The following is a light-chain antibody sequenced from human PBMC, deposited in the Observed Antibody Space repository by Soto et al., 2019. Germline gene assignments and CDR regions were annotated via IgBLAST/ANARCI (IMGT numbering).Light chain of an antibody. CDR2: AAS. CDR3: QQYSTYPWT. Sequence: DIQMTQSPSTLSASVGDRVTITCRASQSISNWLAWYQQKPGKAPKLLIYAASNVESGVPSRFGGSGSGTEFTLAISSLQPDDFATYYCQQYSTYPWTFGQGTKVEIK. V-gene: IGKV1-5*01. CDR1: QSISNW. J-gene: IGKJ1*01.